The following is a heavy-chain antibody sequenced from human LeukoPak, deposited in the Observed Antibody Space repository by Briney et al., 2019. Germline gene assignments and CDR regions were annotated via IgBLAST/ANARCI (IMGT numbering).Heavy chain of an antibody. V-gene: IGHV3-23*01. Sequence: GSLRLSCAASGFTFSSYGMSWVRQAPGKGLEWVSAISGNGDRTYYADSVKGRFSISRDNSKNTLYLQMSSLRAEDTAVYYCAKGGRTGKSISMIRGVRNYYYYMDVWGKGTTVTISS. J-gene: IGHJ6*03. CDR3: AKGGRTGKSISMIRGVRNYYYYMDV. CDR1: GFTFSSYG. CDR2: ISGNGDRT. D-gene: IGHD3-10*01.